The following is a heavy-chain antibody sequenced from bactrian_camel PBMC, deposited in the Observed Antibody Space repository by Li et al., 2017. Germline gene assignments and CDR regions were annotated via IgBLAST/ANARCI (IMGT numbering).Heavy chain of an antibody. J-gene: IGHJ6*01. V-gene: IGHV3S57*01. D-gene: IGHD5*01. CDR3: GADPCNWGLDTRSADYGS. CDR2: YCNDGTA. Sequence: VQLVESGGGSVQSGGSLRLSCIYVTGYCMAWFRQAQATPREVVAAYCNDGTASYADSVRGRFTISKDNAKNTLYLQMDNLKPEDTAMYYCGADPCNWGLDTRSADYGSWGQGTQV. CDR1: TGYC.